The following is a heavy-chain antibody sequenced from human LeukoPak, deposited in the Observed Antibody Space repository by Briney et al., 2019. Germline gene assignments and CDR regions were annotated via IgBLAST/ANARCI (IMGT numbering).Heavy chain of an antibody. CDR2: ISGSGGST. V-gene: IGHV3-23*01. CDR1: GFTFSSYA. D-gene: IGHD2-2*01. Sequence: GGSLRLSCAASGFTFSSYAMSWVRQAPGKGLEWVSAISGSGGSTYYADSVKGRFTISRDNSKNTLYLQMNSLRAEDTAAYYCAKGTLCSSTSCYQNNWFDPWGQGTLVTVSS. J-gene: IGHJ5*02. CDR3: AKGTLCSSTSCYQNNWFDP.